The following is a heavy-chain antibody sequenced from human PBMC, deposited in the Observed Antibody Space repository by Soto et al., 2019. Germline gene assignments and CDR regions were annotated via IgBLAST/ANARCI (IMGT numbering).Heavy chain of an antibody. V-gene: IGHV4-30-2*01. CDR2: IYHSGST. D-gene: IGHD3-10*01. Sequence: QLQLQESGSGLVKPSQTLSLTCAVSGGSISSGGYSWSWIRQPPGKGLEWIGYIYHSGSTYYNPSLKSRVYISVDSSKNQFSLKLSSVTAADTAVYYCARENNVLPGGYFDYWGQGTLVTVSS. CDR3: ARENNVLPGGYFDY. CDR1: GGSISSGGYS. J-gene: IGHJ4*02.